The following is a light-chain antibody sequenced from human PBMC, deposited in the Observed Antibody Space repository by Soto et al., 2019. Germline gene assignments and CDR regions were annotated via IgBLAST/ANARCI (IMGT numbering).Light chain of an antibody. CDR2: KAS. CDR1: QSISTW. Sequence: DIQMTQSPSTLSASVGDRVTIACRASQSISTWLAWYQQKPGKAPKLLIYKASNLEGGVPSRFSGSGSGTEFTITLSSLQPDDFATYYRQQYNTYPLTFGGGTTVEIK. V-gene: IGKV1-5*03. J-gene: IGKJ4*01. CDR3: QQYNTYPLT.